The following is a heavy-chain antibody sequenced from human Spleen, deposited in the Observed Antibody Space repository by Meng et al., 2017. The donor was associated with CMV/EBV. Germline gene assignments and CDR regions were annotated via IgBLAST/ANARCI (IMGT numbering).Heavy chain of an antibody. V-gene: IGHV4-59*01. CDR2: IYYSGST. CDR3: ATLGGYCSSTSCYRGDYFDY. CDR1: GGSISSYY. D-gene: IGHD2-2*01. Sequence: SETLSLTCTVSGGSISSYYWSWIRQHPGKGLEWIGYIYYSGSTNYNPSLKSRVTISVDTSKNQFSLKLSSVTAADTAVYYCATLGGYCSSTSCYRGDYFDYWGQGTLVTVSS. J-gene: IGHJ4*02.